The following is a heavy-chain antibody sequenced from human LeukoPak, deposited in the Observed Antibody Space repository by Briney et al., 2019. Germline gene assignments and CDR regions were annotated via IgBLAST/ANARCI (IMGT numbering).Heavy chain of an antibody. Sequence: GGSLRLSCVASGFTFSSYGMHWVRQAPGKGLEWVAVIWYDGSNKYYADSVKGRFTISRDNSKNTLYLQMNSLRAEDTAVYYCARHPPHYGDYLGFDPWGQGTLVTVSS. D-gene: IGHD4-17*01. CDR2: IWYDGSNK. CDR3: ARHPPHYGDYLGFDP. J-gene: IGHJ5*02. CDR1: GFTFSSYG. V-gene: IGHV3-33*01.